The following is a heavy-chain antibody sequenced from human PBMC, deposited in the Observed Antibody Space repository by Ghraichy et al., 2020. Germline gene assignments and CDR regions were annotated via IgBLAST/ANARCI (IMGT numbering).Heavy chain of an antibody. Sequence: SGPTLVKPTQTLTLTCTFSGFSLSTSGMCVSWIRQPPGKALEWLALIDWEDDKYYSTSLKTRLTISKDSSKNQVVLTMTNMDPVDTATYYCARIMSGPHGHAFDIWGQGTMVTVSS. CDR1: GFSLSTSGMC. D-gene: IGHD1-1*01. V-gene: IGHV2-70*01. CDR3: ARIMSGPHGHAFDI. J-gene: IGHJ3*02. CDR2: IDWEDDK.